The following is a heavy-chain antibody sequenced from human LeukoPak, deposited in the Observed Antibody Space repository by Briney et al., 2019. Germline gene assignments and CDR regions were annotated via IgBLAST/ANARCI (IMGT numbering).Heavy chain of an antibody. CDR3: ARDQTRQDFDY. Sequence: GGSLRLSCVASGFPFSSYWMTWVRQAPGKGLVWVSRINSDGSSTSYADSVKGRFTISRDNAKNTLYLQMNSLRAEDTAVYYCARDQTRQDFDYWGQGTLVAVSS. CDR1: GFPFSSYW. J-gene: IGHJ4*02. CDR2: INSDGSST. V-gene: IGHV3-74*01. D-gene: IGHD6-6*01.